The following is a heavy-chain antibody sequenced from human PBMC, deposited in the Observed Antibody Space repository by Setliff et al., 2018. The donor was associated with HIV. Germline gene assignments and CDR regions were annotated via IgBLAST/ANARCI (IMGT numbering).Heavy chain of an antibody. CDR1: GLTFSNCG. D-gene: IGHD3-10*01. CDR3: AKDKGQKYADY. Sequence: GESLKISCATSGLTFSNCGMHWVRQAPGKGPEWVASIRSDGSNKYYADSVTGRFTISRDDSKNTLYLQMNSLRAEDTAVYYCAKDKGQKYADYWGQGTMVTVSS. V-gene: IGHV3-30*02. CDR2: IRSDGSNK. J-gene: IGHJ4*02.